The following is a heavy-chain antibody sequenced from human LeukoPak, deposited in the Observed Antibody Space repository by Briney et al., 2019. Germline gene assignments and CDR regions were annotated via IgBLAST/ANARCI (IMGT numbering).Heavy chain of an antibody. CDR3: AKGLTVTPKNWYFDL. CDR1: GFTFSSYA. D-gene: IGHD4-17*01. V-gene: IGHV3-23*01. J-gene: IGHJ2*01. Sequence: GGSLRLSCAASGFTFSSYAMSWVRQAPGKGLEWVSAISGSGGSTYYADSVKGRFTISRDNSKNTLYLQMNSLRAEDTAVYYCAKGLTVTPKNWYFDLWGRGTLVTVSS. CDR2: ISGSGGST.